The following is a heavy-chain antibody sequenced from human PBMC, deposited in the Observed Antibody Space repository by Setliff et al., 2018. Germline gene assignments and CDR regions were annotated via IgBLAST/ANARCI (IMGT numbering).Heavy chain of an antibody. CDR2: IYYSGST. D-gene: IGHD3-10*01. V-gene: IGHV4-39*07. CDR3: ARDPVKQLVNWFDP. J-gene: IGHJ5*02. CDR1: GGSMSSSGYY. Sequence: SETLSLTCTVFGGSMSSSGYYWAWIRQSPGKGLEWIGSIYYSGSTYYNPPLKRRATISLDTSKNQFSLKLNSGTAADTAVYYCARDPVKQLVNWFDPWGQGTLVTVSS.